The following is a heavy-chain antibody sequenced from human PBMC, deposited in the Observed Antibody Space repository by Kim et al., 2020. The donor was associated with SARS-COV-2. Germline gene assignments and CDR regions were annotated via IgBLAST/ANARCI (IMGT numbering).Heavy chain of an antibody. CDR2: T. Sequence: TFYAYSVKRRFTISRDNSKNTLYLQMNSLTAEDTAVYYCAKRAVGGPFDYWGQGTLVTVSS. D-gene: IGHD1-26*01. CDR3: AKRAVGGPFDY. V-gene: IGHV3-23*01. J-gene: IGHJ4*02.